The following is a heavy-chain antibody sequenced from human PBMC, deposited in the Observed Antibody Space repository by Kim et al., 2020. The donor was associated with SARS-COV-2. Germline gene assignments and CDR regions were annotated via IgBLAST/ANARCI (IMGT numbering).Heavy chain of an antibody. Sequence: SETLSLTCAVSGGSISSSNWWSWVRQPPGKGLEWIGEIYHSGSTNYNPSLKSRVTISVDKSKNQFSLKLSSVTAADTAVYYCARVGENYYGSGSFMVVWGQGTTVTVSS. CDR1: GGSISSSNW. CDR3: ARVGENYYGSGSFMVV. V-gene: IGHV4-4*02. CDR2: IYHSGST. D-gene: IGHD3-10*01. J-gene: IGHJ6*02.